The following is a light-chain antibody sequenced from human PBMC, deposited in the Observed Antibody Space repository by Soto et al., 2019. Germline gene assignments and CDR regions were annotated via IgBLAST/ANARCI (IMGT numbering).Light chain of an antibody. CDR3: SSYTSSGTWV. V-gene: IGLV2-14*01. J-gene: IGLJ7*01. Sequence: QSALTQPASVSGSPGQSITISCTGTSSDVGGYNCVSWYQQFPGKAPKLMISEVSNRPSGVSSRFSGSRSGNTASLTSSGLQAEDEAAYHCSSYTSSGTWVFGGGTPLTVL. CDR2: EVS. CDR1: SSDVGGYNC.